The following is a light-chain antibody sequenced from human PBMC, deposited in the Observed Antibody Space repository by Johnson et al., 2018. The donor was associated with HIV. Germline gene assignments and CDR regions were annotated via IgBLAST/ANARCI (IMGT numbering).Light chain of an antibody. Sequence: QSVLTQPPSVSAAPGQKVTISCSGSSSNIGRNYVSWYQQLPGTAPKLLIFDNNKRPSGIPDRFSASKSGTSATLGITGLQTGDEDYYYCGTWDSSLSAYVFGTGTKVTVL. CDR1: SSNIGRNY. CDR2: DNN. V-gene: IGLV1-51*01. J-gene: IGLJ1*01. CDR3: GTWDSSLSAYV.